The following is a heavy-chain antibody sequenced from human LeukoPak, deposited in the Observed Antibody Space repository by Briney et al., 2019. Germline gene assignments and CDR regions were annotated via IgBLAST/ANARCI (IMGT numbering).Heavy chain of an antibody. Sequence: PSETLSLTCTVSGVSISSCYWSWIRQPPRKGLEWIGDIYTSGSTNYNPSLKSRVTISVDTSKNQFTLRLSSVTAADAAVYYCARQGGSIFDPWGQGTLVTVSS. D-gene: IGHD1-26*01. J-gene: IGHJ5*02. CDR3: ARQGGSIFDP. CDR2: IYTSGST. V-gene: IGHV4-4*09. CDR1: GVSISSCY.